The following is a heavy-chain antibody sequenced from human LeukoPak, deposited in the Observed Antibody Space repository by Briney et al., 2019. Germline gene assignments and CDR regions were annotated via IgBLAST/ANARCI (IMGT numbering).Heavy chain of an antibody. CDR3: ARTRRYCSSTSCYGPHYFDY. V-gene: IGHV3-48*03. CDR2: ISSSGSTM. D-gene: IGHD2-2*01. J-gene: IGHJ4*02. CDR1: GFTFSSYE. Sequence: GGSLRLSCAASGFTFSSYEMNWVRQAPGKGLEWVSYISSSGSTMYYANSVKGRFTISRDNAKNSLYLQMNSLRAEDTAVYYCARTRRYCSSTSCYGPHYFDYWGQGTLVTVSS.